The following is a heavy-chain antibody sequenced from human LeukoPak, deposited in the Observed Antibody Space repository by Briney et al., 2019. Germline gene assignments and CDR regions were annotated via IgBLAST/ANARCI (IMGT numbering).Heavy chain of an antibody. J-gene: IGHJ4*02. D-gene: IGHD6-13*01. V-gene: IGHV3-48*04. CDR2: IAGSTI. CDR3: ARSGGSCFDC. Sequence: PGGSLRLSCAASGFTFSSYSMNWVRQAPGKGLQWVSYIAGSTIYYADSVKGRFTISRDNAKNSLYLQMNSLTAEDRAVYYCARSGGSCFDCWGQGTLVTVSS. CDR1: GFTFSSYS.